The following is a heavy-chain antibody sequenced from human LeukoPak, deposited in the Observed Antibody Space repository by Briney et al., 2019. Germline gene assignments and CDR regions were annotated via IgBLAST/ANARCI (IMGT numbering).Heavy chain of an antibody. V-gene: IGHV3-23*01. D-gene: IGHD6-13*01. J-gene: IGHJ4*02. CDR1: GFTFSSYA. Sequence: GGSLRLSCAASGFTFSSYAMSWVRQAPGRGLEWVSAISGSGGSTYYADSVKGRFTISRDNSKNTLYLQMNSLRAEDTAVYYCAKNRVRAAAGPYDFDYWGQGTLVTVSS. CDR2: ISGSGGST. CDR3: AKNRVRAAAGPYDFDY.